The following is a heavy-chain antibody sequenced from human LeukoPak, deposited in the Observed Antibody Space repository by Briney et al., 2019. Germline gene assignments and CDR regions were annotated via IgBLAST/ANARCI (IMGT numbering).Heavy chain of an antibody. CDR3: ARSSTFGNYYYDSSGPLDY. CDR1: GSSFTSYW. Sequence: GESLKISCKGSGSSFTSYWIGWVRQMPGKGLEWMGIIYPGDSDTRYSPSFQGQVTISADKSISTAYLQWSSLKASDTAMYYCARSSTFGNYYYDSSGPLDYWGQGTLVTVSS. V-gene: IGHV5-51*01. CDR2: IYPGDSDT. D-gene: IGHD3-22*01. J-gene: IGHJ4*02.